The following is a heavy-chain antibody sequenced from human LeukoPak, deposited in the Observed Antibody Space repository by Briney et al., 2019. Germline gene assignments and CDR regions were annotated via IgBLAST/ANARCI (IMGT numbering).Heavy chain of an antibody. CDR1: GFTFSSYG. Sequence: GGSLRLSCAASGFTFSSYGIHWVRQAPGKGLEWVAVIWYDGSNKYYADSVKGRFTISRDNSKNTLYLQMNSLRAEDTAIYHCARWIYYFDSWGQGTLVTVSS. CDR3: ARWIYYFDS. CDR2: IWYDGSNK. J-gene: IGHJ4*02. V-gene: IGHV3-33*01. D-gene: IGHD5-12*01.